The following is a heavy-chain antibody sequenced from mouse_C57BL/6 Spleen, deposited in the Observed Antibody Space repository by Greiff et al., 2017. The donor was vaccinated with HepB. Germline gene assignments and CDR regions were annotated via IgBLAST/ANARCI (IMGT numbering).Heavy chain of an antibody. Sequence: DVKLVESGAELVKPGASVKLSCTASGFNIKDYYMHWVKQRTEQGLEWIGRIDPEDGETKYAPKFQGKATITADTSSNTAYLQLSSLTSEDTAVYYCVIIYYYGYAMDYWGQGTSVTVSS. V-gene: IGHV14-2*01. CDR1: GFNIKDYY. CDR2: IDPEDGET. D-gene: IGHD1-1*01. CDR3: VIIYYYGYAMDY. J-gene: IGHJ4*01.